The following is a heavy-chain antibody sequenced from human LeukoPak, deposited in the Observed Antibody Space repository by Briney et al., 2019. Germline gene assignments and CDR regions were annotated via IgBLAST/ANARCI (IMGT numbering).Heavy chain of an antibody. J-gene: IGHJ4*02. V-gene: IGHV1-46*01. CDR1: GYTFTSYY. Sequence: EASVKVSCKASGYTFTSYYMHWVRQAPGQGLEWMGIINPSGGRTSYAQKFQGRVTMTRDTSTSTVYMELSSLRSEDTAVYYCAIGWGPHGSGSYSPNYWGQGTLVTVSS. CDR3: AIGWGPHGSGSYSPNY. CDR2: INPSGGRT. D-gene: IGHD3-10*01.